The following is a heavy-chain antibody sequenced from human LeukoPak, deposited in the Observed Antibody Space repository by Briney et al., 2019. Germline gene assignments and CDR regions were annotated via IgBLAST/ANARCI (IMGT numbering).Heavy chain of an antibody. CDR1: GFTFSRQS. CDR3: AVGSPHTPIDY. CDR2: ISSSGSTT. D-gene: IGHD2-15*01. V-gene: IGHV3-48*02. J-gene: IGHJ4*02. Sequence: PGGSLRLSCAASGFTFSRQSINWVRQAPGKGLEWVSYISSSGSTTHYADSVKGRFTISRDNAKNSMYLQMNSLMDEDTALFYFAVGSPHTPIDYWGRGTLVTVSS.